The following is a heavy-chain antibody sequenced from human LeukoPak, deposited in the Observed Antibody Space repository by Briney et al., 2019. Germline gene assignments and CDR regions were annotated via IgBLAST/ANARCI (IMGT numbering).Heavy chain of an antibody. J-gene: IGHJ1*01. CDR1: GFTFSSYS. D-gene: IGHD6-13*01. CDR3: ARETSSSWYGRYFQH. V-gene: IGHV3-48*04. Sequence: GSLRLSCAASGFTFSSYSMNWVRQAPGKGLEWVSYISSSSSTIYYADSVKGRFTISRDNAKNSLYLQMNSLRAEDTAVYYCARETSSSWYGRYFQHWGQGTLVTVSS. CDR2: ISSSSSTI.